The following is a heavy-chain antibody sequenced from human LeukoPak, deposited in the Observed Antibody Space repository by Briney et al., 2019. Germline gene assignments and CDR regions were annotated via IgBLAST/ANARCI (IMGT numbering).Heavy chain of an antibody. CDR2: ISTSSRTI. D-gene: IGHD3-9*01. CDR1: GFTFNNYW. CDR3: ARDTEHLYFVFDH. V-gene: IGHV3-48*02. Sequence: GGSLRLSCAASGFTFNNYWMHWVRQAPGKGLEWVSYISTSSRTIYYADSVKGRFTISRDNAKNSLYLQMNSLRDEDTAVYYCARDTEHLYFVFDHWGQRTLVTVSS. J-gene: IGHJ4*02.